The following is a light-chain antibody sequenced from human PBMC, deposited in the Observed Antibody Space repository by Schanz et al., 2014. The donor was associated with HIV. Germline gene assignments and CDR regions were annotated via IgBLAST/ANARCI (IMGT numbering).Light chain of an antibody. V-gene: IGKV3-20*01. J-gene: IGKJ1*01. CDR3: QQYGVSPPWT. CDR2: GAS. CDR1: QIISTS. Sequence: EAVLTQSPATLSAYPGERVTLSCRTTQIISTSLAWYQQRPGQPPRLLLYGASSRATGIPDRFSGSGSGTDFPLTISGLEPQDFAVYYCQQYGVSPPWTFGQGTKVEVK.